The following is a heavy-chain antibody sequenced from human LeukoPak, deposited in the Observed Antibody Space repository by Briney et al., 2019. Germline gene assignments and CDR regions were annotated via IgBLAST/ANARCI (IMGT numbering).Heavy chain of an antibody. Sequence: ASVKVSCKASGYRFTSYGISWVRQAPGQGLEWMGWISAYNGNTNYAQKLQGRVTMTTDTSTSTAYMELRSLRSDDAAVYYCARNAVADTLSAYYFEYWGQGTLVTVSS. CDR3: ARNAVADTLSAYYFEY. J-gene: IGHJ4*02. V-gene: IGHV1-18*01. D-gene: IGHD6-19*01. CDR1: GYRFTSYG. CDR2: ISAYNGNT.